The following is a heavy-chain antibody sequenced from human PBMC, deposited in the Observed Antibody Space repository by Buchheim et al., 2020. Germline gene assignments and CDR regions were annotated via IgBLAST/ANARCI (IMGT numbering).Heavy chain of an antibody. CDR2: ISYDGSNK. D-gene: IGHD3-3*01. CDR1: GFTFSSYG. V-gene: IGHV3-30*18. J-gene: IGHJ4*02. CDR3: AKAPCDDFWSGYYTCGWSDDY. Sequence: QVQLVESGGGVVQPGRSLRLSCAASGFTFSSYGMHWVRQAPGKGLEWVAVISYDGSNKYYADSVKGRFTISRDNSKNTLYLQMNSLRAEDTAVYYCAKAPCDDFWSGYYTCGWSDDYWGQGTL.